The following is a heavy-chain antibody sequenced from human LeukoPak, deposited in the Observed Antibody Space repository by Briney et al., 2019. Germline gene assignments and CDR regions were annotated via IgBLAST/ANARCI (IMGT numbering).Heavy chain of an antibody. Sequence: LSLTCTVSGYSISSGYYWGWIRQPPGKGLEWVSYISRSSSTIYYADSVKGRFTISRDNAKNSLYLQMNSLRAGDTAVYYCARVLHKRNYDSSDYYAYWGQGTLVTVSS. CDR1: GYSISSGYY. CDR2: ISRSSSTI. V-gene: IGHV3-11*04. CDR3: ARVLHKRNYDSSDYYAY. J-gene: IGHJ4*02. D-gene: IGHD3-22*01.